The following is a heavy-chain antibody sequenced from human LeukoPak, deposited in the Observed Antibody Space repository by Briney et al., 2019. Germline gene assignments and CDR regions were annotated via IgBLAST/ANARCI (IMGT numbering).Heavy chain of an antibody. CDR1: GFTFKTYT. CDR2: ISSSSSYI. CDR3: ASPYNSRWYELCY. J-gene: IGHJ4*02. Sequence: GGSLRLSCAASGFTFKTYTMNWVRQAPGKGLEWVSSISSSSSYIYYADSVKGRFTIARDNAKKSLYLQMNSLRAEDTAVYYCASPYNSRWYELCYWGQGTLVTVSS. V-gene: IGHV3-21*01. D-gene: IGHD6-13*01.